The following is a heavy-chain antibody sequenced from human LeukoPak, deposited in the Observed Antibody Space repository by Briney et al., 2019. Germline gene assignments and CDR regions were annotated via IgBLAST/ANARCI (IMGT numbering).Heavy chain of an antibody. CDR2: INHSEST. D-gene: IGHD3-10*01. J-gene: IGHJ5*02. CDR3: ARHGFGVWGNWFDP. Sequence: SETLSLTCAVYGGSFSNYYWSWIRQPPGKGLEWIGEINHSESTNYNPSLESRVTISVVTSQNQFSLKLSSVTAADTAVYYCARHGFGVWGNWFDPWGQGIVVTVSS. V-gene: IGHV4-34*01. CDR1: GGSFSNYY.